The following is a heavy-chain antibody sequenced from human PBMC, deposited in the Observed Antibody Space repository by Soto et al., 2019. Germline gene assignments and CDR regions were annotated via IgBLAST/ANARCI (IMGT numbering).Heavy chain of an antibody. CDR1: GGTFSSYA. V-gene: IGHV1-69*13. Sequence: SVKVSCKASGGTFSSYAISWVRQAPGQGLEWMGGIIPIFGTANYAQKFQGRVTITADESTSTAYMELSSLRSEDTAVYYCARDGPSIAAQNYYYYYGMDVWGQGTTVTVSS. J-gene: IGHJ6*02. CDR2: IIPIFGTA. D-gene: IGHD6-6*01. CDR3: ARDGPSIAAQNYYYYYGMDV.